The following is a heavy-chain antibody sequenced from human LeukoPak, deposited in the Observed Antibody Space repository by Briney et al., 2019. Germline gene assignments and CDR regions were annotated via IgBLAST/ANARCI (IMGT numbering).Heavy chain of an antibody. CDR3: ATLWSGSYWWEY. V-gene: IGHV3-48*03. CDR2: ISSSGSTI. Sequence: GGSLRLSCAASGFTFSSYEMNWVRQAPGKGLEWVSYISSSGSTIYYADSVKGRFTISRDNAKSSLYLQMNSLRAEDTAVYYCATLWSGSYWWEYWGQGTLVTVSS. CDR1: GFTFSSYE. J-gene: IGHJ4*02. D-gene: IGHD3-3*01.